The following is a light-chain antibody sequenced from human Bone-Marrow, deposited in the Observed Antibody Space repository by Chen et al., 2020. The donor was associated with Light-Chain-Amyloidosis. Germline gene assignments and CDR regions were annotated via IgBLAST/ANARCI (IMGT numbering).Light chain of an antibody. CDR2: DDS. V-gene: IGLV3-21*02. J-gene: IGLJ3*02. CDR1: NIGSTS. CDR3: QVWDRSSDRPV. Sequence: SYVLTQPSSVSVAPGQTATIACGGNNIGSTSVHWYQQTPGQAPLLVVYDDSDRPSGIPGRLSGSNSGNTATLTISRVEAGHEADYYCQVWDRSSDRPVFGGGTKLTVL.